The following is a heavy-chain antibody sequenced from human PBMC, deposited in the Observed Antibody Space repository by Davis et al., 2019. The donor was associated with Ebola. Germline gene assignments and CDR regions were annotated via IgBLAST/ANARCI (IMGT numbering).Heavy chain of an antibody. D-gene: IGHD3-3*01. V-gene: IGHV1-18*01. CDR2: ISAYNGNT. J-gene: IGHJ6*04. CDR1: GYTFSSYG. CDR3: ARSGLSFGVVKYHYGMDV. Sequence: AASVKVSCKASGYTFSSYGINWVRQAPGQGLEWMGWISAYNGNTKYAQKLQGRVTMTTDTSTSTAYMELRSLRSDDTAVYYCARSGLSFGVVKYHYGMDVWGKGTTVTVSS.